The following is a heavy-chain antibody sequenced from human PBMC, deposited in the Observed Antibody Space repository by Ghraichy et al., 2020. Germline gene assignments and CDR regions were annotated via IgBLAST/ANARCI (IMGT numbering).Heavy chain of an antibody. D-gene: IGHD2-2*02. CDR1: GGSISSSSFY. V-gene: IGHV4-39*01. Sequence: SETLSLTSTVSGGSISSSSFYWGWIRQPPGKGLEWIATVHYSGSTYYNPSLKSRVTISVDTSKNQFYLKLSSVTAADTAVYYCAFGDCSTTSCYSNDFRGQGTLVTVSS. CDR2: VHYSGST. CDR3: AFGDCSTTSCYSNDF. J-gene: IGHJ4*02.